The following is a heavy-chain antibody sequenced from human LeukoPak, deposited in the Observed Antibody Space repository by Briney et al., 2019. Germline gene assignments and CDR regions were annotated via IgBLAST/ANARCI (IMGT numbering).Heavy chain of an antibody. CDR2: IRSKAYGGTT. Sequence: GGSLRLSCTASGFTFGDYAMSWFRQAPGKGREGVGFIRSKAYGGTTEYAASVKGRFTISRDDSKSIAYLQMNSLKTEDTAVYYCTRAASGWYGGTDYWGQGTLVTVSS. J-gene: IGHJ4*02. D-gene: IGHD6-19*01. CDR3: TRAASGWYGGTDY. V-gene: IGHV3-49*03. CDR1: GFTFGDYA.